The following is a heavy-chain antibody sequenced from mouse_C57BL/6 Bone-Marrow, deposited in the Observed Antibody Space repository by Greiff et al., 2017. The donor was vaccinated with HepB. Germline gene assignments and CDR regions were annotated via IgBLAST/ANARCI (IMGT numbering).Heavy chain of an antibody. J-gene: IGHJ3*01. CDR3: ARQLGDWFAY. D-gene: IGHD3-1*01. CDR2: ISSGGSYT. CDR1: GFTFSSYG. Sequence: EVQRVESGGDLVKPGGSLKLSCAASGFTFSSYGMSWVRQTPDKRLEWVATISSGGSYTYYPDSVKGRFTISRDNAKNTLYLQMSSLKSEDTAMYYCARQLGDWFAYWGQGTLVTVSA. V-gene: IGHV5-6*01.